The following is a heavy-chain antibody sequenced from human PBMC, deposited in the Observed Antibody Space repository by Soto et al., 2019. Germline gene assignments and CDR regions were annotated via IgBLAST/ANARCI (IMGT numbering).Heavy chain of an antibody. CDR1: GNTFSYRY. V-gene: IGHV1-45*02. D-gene: IGHD1-26*01. CDR3: ASGGAGSGPFTWELPDH. Sequence: QMQLVQSGAEVTKTGSSVTVSCQALGNTFSYRYLHWVRQAPGQALEWMGWIAPFSGDVHYAQKFQERVPLPRARSINTAYRRMSSLRSEVTAIYFCASGGAGSGPFTWELPDHWGQGTLVTVSS. CDR2: IAPFSGDV. J-gene: IGHJ4*02.